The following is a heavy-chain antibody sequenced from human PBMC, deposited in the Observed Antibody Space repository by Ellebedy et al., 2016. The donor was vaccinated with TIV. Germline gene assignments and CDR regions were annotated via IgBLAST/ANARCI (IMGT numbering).Heavy chain of an antibody. CDR3: ARVAGGLYSNFDY. Sequence: GESLKISCAGSGFTLSSYSINWVRQAPGKGLEWVSSISSSGSYRYYADSLKGRFTISRDNANNSLYLQMNSLRAEDTGVYYCARVAGGLYSNFDYWGQGTLVTVSS. D-gene: IGHD1-26*01. J-gene: IGHJ4*02. CDR2: ISSSGSYR. CDR1: GFTLSSYS. V-gene: IGHV3-21*01.